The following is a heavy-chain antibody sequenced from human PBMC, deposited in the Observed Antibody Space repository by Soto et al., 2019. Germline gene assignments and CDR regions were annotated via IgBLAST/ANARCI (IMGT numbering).Heavy chain of an antibody. V-gene: IGHV5-51*01. J-gene: IGHJ5*02. CDR1: GYSFTSYW. CDR3: ARLLGANTVPPWFNWFDP. Sequence: GESLKISCKGSGYSFTSYWIGWVRQMPGKGLEWMGIIYPGDSDTRYSPSFQGQVTISADKSISTAYLQWSSLKASDTAMYYCARLLGANTVPPWFNWFDPWGQGTLVTVSS. CDR2: IYPGDSDT. D-gene: IGHD3-10*01.